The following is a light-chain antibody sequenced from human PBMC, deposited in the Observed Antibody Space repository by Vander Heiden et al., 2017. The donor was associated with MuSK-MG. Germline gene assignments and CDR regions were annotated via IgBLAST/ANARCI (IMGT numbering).Light chain of an antibody. J-gene: IGLJ3*02. CDR1: NIGSKT. Sequence: SYVLTPPPAVSVDPGQTASITCGGYNIGSKTVHWYHQKPGQAPVLVIYYNRDRPSGIPERFSGSNSGNTATLTISRVEAGDEADYYCQVWDDSRDQGVFGGGTELTVL. CDR3: QVWDDSRDQGV. V-gene: IGLV3-21*04. CDR2: YNR.